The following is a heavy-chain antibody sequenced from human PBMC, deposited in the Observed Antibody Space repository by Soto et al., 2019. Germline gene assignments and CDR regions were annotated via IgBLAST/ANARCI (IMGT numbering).Heavy chain of an antibody. V-gene: IGHV3-23*01. J-gene: IGHJ6*02. CDR3: TRILWSSRRDALDI. D-gene: IGHD2-21*01. CDR1: GFTFRNYA. Sequence: HPGGSLRLSCIASGFTFRNYAMAWVRQAPGEDLEWVSAIGTSGTPTLYADSVKSRFSISRDDSRNTVSLQMNSLGVEATATYYCTRILWSSRRDALDIWGQGTTVTVSS. CDR2: IGTSGTPT.